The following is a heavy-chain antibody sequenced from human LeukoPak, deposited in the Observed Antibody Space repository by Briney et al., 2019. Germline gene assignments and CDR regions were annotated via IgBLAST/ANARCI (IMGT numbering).Heavy chain of an antibody. CDR1: GGSISSYY. CDR3: ARVGDVLLWFGEFPSDAFDI. Sequence: SETLSLTCTASGGSISSYYWSWIRQPAGKGLEWIGRIYTSGSTNYNPSLKSRVTMSVDTSKNQFSLKLSSVTAADTAVYYCARVGDVLLWFGEFPSDAFDIWGQGTMVTVSS. CDR2: IYTSGST. J-gene: IGHJ3*02. D-gene: IGHD3-10*01. V-gene: IGHV4-4*07.